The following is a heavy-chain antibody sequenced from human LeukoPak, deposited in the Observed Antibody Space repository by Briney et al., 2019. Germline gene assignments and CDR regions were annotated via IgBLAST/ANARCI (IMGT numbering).Heavy chain of an antibody. Sequence: GGSLRLSCAASGFTFSSYAMSWVRQAPGKGLEWVSSISSSSSYIYYADSVKGRFTISRDNAKNSLYLQMNSLRAEDTAVYYCASHSSGFFVDYWGQGTLVTVSS. D-gene: IGHD6-19*01. CDR2: ISSSSSYI. J-gene: IGHJ4*02. CDR1: GFTFSSYA. V-gene: IGHV3-21*01. CDR3: ASHSSGFFVDY.